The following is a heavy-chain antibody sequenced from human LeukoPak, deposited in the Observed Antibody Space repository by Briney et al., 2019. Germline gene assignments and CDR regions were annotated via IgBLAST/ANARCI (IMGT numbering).Heavy chain of an antibody. D-gene: IGHD2-15*01. J-gene: IGHJ6*03. V-gene: IGHV4-38-2*01. CDR1: GYSISSDYY. CDR2: SYQSAST. CDR3: ARLQQDRGSTWYAESYYYIDV. Sequence: PSETLSLTCAVSGYSISSDYYWGWIRQPPGKGLEWIGRSYQSASTYYNPSLKSRVSISVDTSKNQFSLKVSSVSAADTAVYYCARLQQDRGSTWYAESYYYIDVWGRGTTVTVSS.